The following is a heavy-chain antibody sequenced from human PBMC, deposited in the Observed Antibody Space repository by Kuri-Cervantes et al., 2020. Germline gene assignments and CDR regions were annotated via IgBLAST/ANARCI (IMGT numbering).Heavy chain of an antibody. J-gene: IGHJ4*02. D-gene: IGHD5-24*01. V-gene: IGHV3-11*01. Sequence: GGSLRLSCAASGFTFSDYYMSWIRQAPGKGLEWVSYISSSGSTTYGADSVRGRFTISRDNAKNSLYLQMNSLRAEDTAVYYCARGPLDGYIPYWGQGTLVTVSS. CDR1: GFTFSDYY. CDR3: ARGPLDGYIPY. CDR2: ISSSGSTT.